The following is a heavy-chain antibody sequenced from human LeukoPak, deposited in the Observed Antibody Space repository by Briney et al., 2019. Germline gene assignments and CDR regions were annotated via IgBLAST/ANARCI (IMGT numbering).Heavy chain of an antibody. Sequence: GGSLRLSCAASGFTFSSYAMSWVRQAPGKGLEWVSAISGSGGSTYYADSVKGRFTISRDNSKNTLYLQMNSLRAEDTAVYYCAKSLSYGGNSPMGVWGKGTTVTVSS. J-gene: IGHJ6*03. V-gene: IGHV3-23*01. D-gene: IGHD4-23*01. CDR2: ISGSGGST. CDR3: AKSLSYGGNSPMGV. CDR1: GFTFSSYA.